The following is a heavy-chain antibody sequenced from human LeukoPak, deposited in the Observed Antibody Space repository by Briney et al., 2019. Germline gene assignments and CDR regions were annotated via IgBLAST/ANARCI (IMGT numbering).Heavy chain of an antibody. CDR2: ISGYNYNT. Sequence: ASVKVSCTPSGYASNAYGISWVRQAPGRGLEWLGWISGYNYNTNYAQMFRGRVTMTIDTSTITAYMELRSLTSDDTAVYYCARDKSVATAPRHPFDYWGQGTLITVSS. CDR3: ARDKSVATAPRHPFDY. J-gene: IGHJ4*02. V-gene: IGHV1-18*01. CDR1: GYASNAYG. D-gene: IGHD5-12*01.